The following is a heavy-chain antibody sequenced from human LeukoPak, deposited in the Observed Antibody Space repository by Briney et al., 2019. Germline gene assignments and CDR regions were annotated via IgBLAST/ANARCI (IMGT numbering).Heavy chain of an antibody. CDR2: IYYSGST. Sequence: PSETLSHTCTVSGGSISSSSYYWGWIRQPPGKGLEWIGSIYYSGSTYYNPSLKSRVTISVDTSKNQFSLKLSSVTAADTAVYYCTCHSGWSGPSEWGQGTLVTVSS. CDR3: TCHSGWSGPSE. V-gene: IGHV4-39*07. CDR1: GGSISSSSYY. J-gene: IGHJ4*02. D-gene: IGHD6-19*01.